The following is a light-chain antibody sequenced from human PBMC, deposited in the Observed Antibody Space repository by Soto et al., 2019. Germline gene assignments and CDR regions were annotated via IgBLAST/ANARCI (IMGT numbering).Light chain of an antibody. V-gene: IGLV2-23*01. CDR1: SSDVGRYNI. J-gene: IGLJ1*01. CDR3: CSYAGSSTYV. Sequence: QYALTQPASVSGSPGQSITISCTGTSSDVGRYNIVSWYQQHPGKAPKLMIYEGNKRPSGVSNRFSGSKSGNTASLTISGLQAEDEADYYCCSYAGSSTYVFGTGTKLTVL. CDR2: EGN.